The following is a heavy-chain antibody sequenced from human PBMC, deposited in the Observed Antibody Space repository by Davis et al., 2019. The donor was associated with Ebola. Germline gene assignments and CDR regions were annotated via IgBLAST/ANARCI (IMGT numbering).Heavy chain of an antibody. CDR1: GGSFSGYY. J-gene: IGHJ4*02. Sequence: PSETLSLTCAVYGGSFSGYYWSWTRQPPGKGLEWSGYIYYSGSTNYNPSLKSRVTISVDTSKNQFSLKLSSVTAADTAVYYCARGISVDIVATIPSTFDYWGQGTLVTVSS. D-gene: IGHD5-12*01. CDR3: ARGISVDIVATIPSTFDY. V-gene: IGHV4-59*01. CDR2: IYYSGST.